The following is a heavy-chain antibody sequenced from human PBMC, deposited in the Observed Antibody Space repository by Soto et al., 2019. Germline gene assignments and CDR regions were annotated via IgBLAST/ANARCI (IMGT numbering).Heavy chain of an antibody. D-gene: IGHD1-1*01. CDR3: ARIGVQLERRNAFDI. Sequence: GGSLRLSCAASGFTFSSYWMSWVRQAPGKGLEWVAHIKQDGSEKYYVDSVKGRFTISRDNAKNSLYLQMNSLRAEDTAVYYCARIGVQLERRNAFDIWGQGTLVTVSS. CDR1: GFTFSSYW. CDR2: IKQDGSEK. V-gene: IGHV3-7*05. J-gene: IGHJ3*02.